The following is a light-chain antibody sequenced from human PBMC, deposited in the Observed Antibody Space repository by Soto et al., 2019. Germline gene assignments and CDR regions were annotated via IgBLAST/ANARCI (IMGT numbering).Light chain of an antibody. J-gene: IGLJ2*01. CDR2: DVS. Sequence: QSALTQPASVSGSPGQSITISCTGTSSDVGGYNYVSWYQQHPGKAPKLMIYDVSNRPSGVSNRFSSSKSGNTSSRTSSGLQAEDEADYYCSSYTSSGTDVAFGGGNKVTV. V-gene: IGLV2-14*01. CDR1: SSDVGGYNY. CDR3: SSYTSSGTDVA.